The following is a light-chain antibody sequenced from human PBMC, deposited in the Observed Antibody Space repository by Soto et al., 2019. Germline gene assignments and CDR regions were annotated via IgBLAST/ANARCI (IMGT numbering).Light chain of an antibody. V-gene: IGLV4-60*02. Sequence: QPVLTQSSSASASLGSSVKLTCTLSSGHSGYIIAWHQQQPGKAPRYLMKLEGSGSYNKGSGVPNRFSGSSSGADRYLTISNLQFEDEADYYCETWDDNAGVFGGGTKLTAL. J-gene: IGLJ3*02. CDR2: LEGSGSY. CDR3: ETWDDNAGV. CDR1: SGHSGYI.